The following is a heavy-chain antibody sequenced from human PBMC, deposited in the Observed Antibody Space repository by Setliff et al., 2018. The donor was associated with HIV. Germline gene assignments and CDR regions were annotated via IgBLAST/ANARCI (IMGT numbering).Heavy chain of an antibody. D-gene: IGHD1-1*01. J-gene: IGHJ4*02. CDR3: ATVIGRNDATDC. Sequence: SETLSLTCAVYGGSLTGYYWSWIRQPPGKGLEWIGKINHRGSTNYNPSLKSRVTILLDTSKNQFSLKLTSVTAADTAVYYCATVIGRNDATDCWGQGTLVTVSS. CDR2: INHRGST. V-gene: IGHV4-34*01. CDR1: GGSLTGYY.